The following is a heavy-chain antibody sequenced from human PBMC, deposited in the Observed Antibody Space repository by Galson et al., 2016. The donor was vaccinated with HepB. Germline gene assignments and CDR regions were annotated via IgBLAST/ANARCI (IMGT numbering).Heavy chain of an antibody. CDR2: IYWDDKK. CDR1: GFSLSTRGVG. CDR3: AHRLPDSGSYYDFNY. V-gene: IGHV2-5*02. D-gene: IGHD1-26*01. Sequence: PALVKPTQTLTLTCTFSGFSLSTRGVGVGWIRQPPGKALEWLAVIYWDDKKRYSPSLKSRLTITKDTSKNQVVLTMTNMGPVDTATYSCAHRLPDSGSYYDFNYWGQGTLVTVSS. J-gene: IGHJ4*02.